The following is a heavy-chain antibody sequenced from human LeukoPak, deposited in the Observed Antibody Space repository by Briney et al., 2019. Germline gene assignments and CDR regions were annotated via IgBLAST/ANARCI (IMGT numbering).Heavy chain of an antibody. D-gene: IGHD1-7*01. J-gene: IGHJ3*02. CDR3: ARGNWNYRVAGALDI. CDR1: GFTFSNYA. V-gene: IGHV3-30-3*01. CDR2: ISYDGSNK. Sequence: GRSLRLSCAASGFTFSNYAMHWVRQAPGKGLEWVAVISYDGSNKYYADSMKGRFTISRDNSKNTLYVQMNSLRAEDTAVYYCARGNWNYRVAGALDIWGQGTMVTVSS.